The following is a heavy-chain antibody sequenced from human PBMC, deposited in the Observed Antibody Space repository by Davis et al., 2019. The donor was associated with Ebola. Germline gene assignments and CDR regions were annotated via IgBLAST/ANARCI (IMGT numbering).Heavy chain of an antibody. Sequence: ASVKVSCKASGYTFTNYAMNWVRQAPGQGLEWMGWINTNTGNPTYAQGFTGRFVFSLDTSVSTAYLQISSLKAEDTAVYYCARDFGWFGELFSWFDPWGQGTLVTVSS. CDR3: ARDFGWFGELFSWFDP. CDR1: GYTFTNYA. CDR2: INTNTGNP. V-gene: IGHV7-4-1*02. J-gene: IGHJ5*02. D-gene: IGHD3-10*01.